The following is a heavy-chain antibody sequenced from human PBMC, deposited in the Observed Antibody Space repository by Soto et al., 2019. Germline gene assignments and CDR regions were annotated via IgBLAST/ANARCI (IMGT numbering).Heavy chain of an antibody. V-gene: IGHV1-3*01. J-gene: IGHJ3*02. CDR2: INAGNGNT. Sequence: QVQLVQSGAEVKKPGASVKVSCKASGYTFTSYAMHWVRQDPGQRLEWMGWINAGNGNTKYSQKFQGRVTITRDTSASTAYMELSSLRSEDTAVYYCARLLLYCGGDCPSGGDAFDIWGQGTMVTVSS. D-gene: IGHD2-21*01. CDR1: GYTFTSYA. CDR3: ARLLLYCGGDCPSGGDAFDI.